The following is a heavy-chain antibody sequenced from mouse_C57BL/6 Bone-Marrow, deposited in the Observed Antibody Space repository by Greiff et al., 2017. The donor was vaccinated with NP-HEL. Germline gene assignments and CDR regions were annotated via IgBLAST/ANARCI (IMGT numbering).Heavy chain of an antibody. J-gene: IGHJ1*03. D-gene: IGHD1-1*02. CDR2: INPNNGGT. CDR3: ATCGPDWYFDV. V-gene: IGHV1-26*01. Sequence: VQLQQSGPELVKPGASVKISCKASGYTFTDYYMNWVKQSHGKSLEWIGDINPNNGGTNYNQKFKGKATLTVDKSSSTAYMELRSLTSEDSAVYYCATCGPDWYFDVWGTGTTVTVSS. CDR1: GYTFTDYY.